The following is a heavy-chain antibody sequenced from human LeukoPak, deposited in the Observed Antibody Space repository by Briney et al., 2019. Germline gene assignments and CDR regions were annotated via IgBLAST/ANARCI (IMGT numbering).Heavy chain of an antibody. D-gene: IGHD6-13*01. Sequence: SGGSLRLSCAASGFTFSSYWMHWVRQAPGKGLVWVSRIKTDGSSTSYADSVKGRFTISRDNAKNTMYLQMNSLRVEDTAVYYCARDFMYSISCTGCWGQGTLVTVSS. CDR2: IKTDGSST. CDR3: ARDFMYSISCTGC. J-gene: IGHJ4*02. V-gene: IGHV3-74*01. CDR1: GFTFSSYW.